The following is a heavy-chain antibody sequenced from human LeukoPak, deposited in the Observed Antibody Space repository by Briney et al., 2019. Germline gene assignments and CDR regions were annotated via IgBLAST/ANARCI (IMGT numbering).Heavy chain of an antibody. V-gene: IGHV1-8*01. CDR2: MNPNSGNT. D-gene: IGHD6-13*01. CDR1: GYTFTSYD. J-gene: IGHJ4*02. CDR3: AREGWSSSYFDY. Sequence: ASVKVSCKASGYTFTSYDINWVRQATGQGLEWMGWMNPNSGNTGYAQKFQGRVTMTRDTSTSTVYMELSSLRSEDTAVYYCAREGWSSSYFDYWGQGTLVTVSS.